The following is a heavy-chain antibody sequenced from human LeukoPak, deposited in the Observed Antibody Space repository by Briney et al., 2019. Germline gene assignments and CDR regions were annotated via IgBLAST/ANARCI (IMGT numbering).Heavy chain of an antibody. V-gene: IGHV3-23*01. J-gene: IGHJ3*02. CDR1: GFTFSSYA. D-gene: IGHD3-10*01. CDR3: AKGYYYGSGSSLGAFDI. CDR2: ISGSGGST. Sequence: GGSLRLSCAASGFTFSSYAMSWVRQAPGKGLEWVSAISGSGGSTYYADSVKGRFTISRDNSQNMLYLQMNSLRAEDTAVYYCAKGYYYGSGSSLGAFDIWGQGTMVTVSS.